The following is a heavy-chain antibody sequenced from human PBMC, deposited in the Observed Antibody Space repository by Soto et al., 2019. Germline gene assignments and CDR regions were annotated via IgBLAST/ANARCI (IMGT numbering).Heavy chain of an antibody. Sequence: QVQLRESGPGLVKPSETLSLTCTVSGGSISNYYWNWIRQPPGKGLEWIGYMYYSGSANYNPSLKSRVIITVNTSKKQYSLKLTSVTAADTAVYCCASVRTTSFHYYGLDVWGLGTTVTVSS. V-gene: IGHV4-59*01. CDR3: ASVRTTSFHYYGLDV. J-gene: IGHJ6*02. D-gene: IGHD4-4*01. CDR2: MYYSGSA. CDR1: GGSISNYY.